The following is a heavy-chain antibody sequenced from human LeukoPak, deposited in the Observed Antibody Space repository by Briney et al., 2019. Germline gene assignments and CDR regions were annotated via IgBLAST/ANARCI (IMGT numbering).Heavy chain of an antibody. J-gene: IGHJ6*04. V-gene: IGHV4-59*01. CDR1: GGSISSYY. Sequence: SETLSLTYTVSGGSISSYYWSWIRQPPGKGLEWIGYIYYSGSTNYNPSLKSRVTISVDTSKNQFSLKLSSVTAADTAVYYCARDPGYCSGGSCSDYYHYGMDVWGKGTTVTVSS. D-gene: IGHD2-15*01. CDR2: IYYSGST. CDR3: ARDPGYCSGGSCSDYYHYGMDV.